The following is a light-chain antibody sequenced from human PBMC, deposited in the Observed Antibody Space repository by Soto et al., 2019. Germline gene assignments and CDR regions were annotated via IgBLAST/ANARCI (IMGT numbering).Light chain of an antibody. CDR1: MRDVGAYNL. CDR2: EVR. CDR3: SSFTSKSTLI. V-gene: IGLV2-14*01. Sequence: QSVLTQPASVSGSPGQSITISCAGTMRDVGAYNLVSWYQQHPGRVPQLIICEVRNRPSGISFRFSGSKSGNTASLTISGLQAEDEADYYCSSFTSKSTLIFGGGTKLTVL. J-gene: IGLJ2*01.